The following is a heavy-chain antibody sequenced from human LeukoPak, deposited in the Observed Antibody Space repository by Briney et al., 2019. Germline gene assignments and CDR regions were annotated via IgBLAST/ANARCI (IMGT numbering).Heavy chain of an antibody. V-gene: IGHV4-30-4*01. Sequence: PSETLSLTCAVYGGSFSGYYWSWIRQPPGKGLEWIGYIYYSGSTYYNPSLKSRVTISVDTSKNQFSLKLSSVTAADTAVYYCARGGYSNYAWFDPWGQGALVTVSS. D-gene: IGHD4-11*01. CDR1: GGSFSGYY. CDR3: ARGGYSNYAWFDP. J-gene: IGHJ5*02. CDR2: IYYSGST.